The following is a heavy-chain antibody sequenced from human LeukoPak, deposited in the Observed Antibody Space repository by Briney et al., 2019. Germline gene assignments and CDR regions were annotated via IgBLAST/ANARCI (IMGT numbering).Heavy chain of an antibody. CDR2: ISSSSSYI. Sequence: GGSLRLSCAASGFTFSSYSMNWVRQAPGKGLEWVSSISSSSSYIYYADSVKGRFTISRDNAKNSLYLQMNSLRAEDTAVYYCARVESGSYYPFDYWGQGTLVTVSS. CDR3: ARVESGSYYPFDY. V-gene: IGHV3-21*01. J-gene: IGHJ4*02. CDR1: GFTFSSYS. D-gene: IGHD1-26*01.